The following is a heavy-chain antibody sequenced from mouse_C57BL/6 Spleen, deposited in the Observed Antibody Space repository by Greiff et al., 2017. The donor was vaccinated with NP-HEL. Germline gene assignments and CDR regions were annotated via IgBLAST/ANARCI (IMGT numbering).Heavy chain of an antibody. D-gene: IGHD1-1*01. CDR1: GFTFSDYY. V-gene: IGHV5-12*01. J-gene: IGHJ4*01. CDR2: ISNGGGST. Sequence: EVKLVESGGGLVQPGGSLKLSCAASGFTFSDYYMYWVRQTPEKRLEWVAYISNGGGSTYYPDTVKGRFTISRDNAKNTLYLQMSRLKSEDTAMYYCARPLDYGDAMDYWGQGTSVTVSS. CDR3: ARPLDYGDAMDY.